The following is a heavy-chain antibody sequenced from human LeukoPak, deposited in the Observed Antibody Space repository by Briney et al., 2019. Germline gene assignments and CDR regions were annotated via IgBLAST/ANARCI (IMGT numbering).Heavy chain of an antibody. CDR2: MNPNSGNT. J-gene: IGHJ4*02. V-gene: IGHV1-8*01. CDR3: ARGTRITMVRGVITRLYYFDY. CDR1: GYTFTSYD. Sequence: ASVKVSCKASGYTFTSYDINWVRQATGQGLEWMGWMNPNSGNTGYAQKFQGRVTMTRNTSISTAYMELSSLRSEDTAVYYCARGTRITMVRGVITRLYYFDYWAREPWSPSPQ. D-gene: IGHD3-10*01.